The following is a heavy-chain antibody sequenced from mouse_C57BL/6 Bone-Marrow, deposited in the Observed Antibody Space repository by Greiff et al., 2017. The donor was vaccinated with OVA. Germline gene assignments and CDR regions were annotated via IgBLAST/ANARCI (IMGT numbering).Heavy chain of an antibody. Sequence: EVQLQQSGPELVKPGASVKMSCKASGYTFTDYNMHWVKQSHGKSLEWIGYINPNNGGTSYNQKFKGKATLTVNKSSSTAYMERRSLTSEDSAVYYSASARPYVPEGDYWGEGTPVTVSS. CDR2: INPNNGGT. CDR1: GYTFTDYN. D-gene: IGHD6-1*01. J-gene: IGHJ4*01. V-gene: IGHV1-22*01. CDR3: ASARPYVPEGDY.